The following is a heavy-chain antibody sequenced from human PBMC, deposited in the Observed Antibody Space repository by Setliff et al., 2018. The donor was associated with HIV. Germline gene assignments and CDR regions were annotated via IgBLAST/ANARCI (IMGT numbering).Heavy chain of an antibody. CDR2: ISSTGAII. CDR3: AREFVALGNHFDK. V-gene: IGHV3-48*03. Sequence: GGSLRLSCAAAGFTFSTSAMNWVRQAPGKGLEWISYISSTGAIIYYADSVRGRFTISRDNAKNSVYLQMNSLRADDTALYYCAREFVALGNHFDKWGQGTLVTVSS. J-gene: IGHJ4*02. CDR1: GFTFSTSA.